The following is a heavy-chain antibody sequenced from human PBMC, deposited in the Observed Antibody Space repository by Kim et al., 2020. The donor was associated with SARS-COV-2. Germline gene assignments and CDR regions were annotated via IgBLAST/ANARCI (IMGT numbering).Heavy chain of an antibody. Sequence: ASVKVSCKASGYTFTSYDINWVRQATGQGLEWMGWMNPNSGNTGYAQKFQGRVTMTRNTSISTAYMELSSLRSEDTAVYYCARGTATTPTQHDDIWGQGTMVTVSS. CDR1: GYTFTSYD. D-gene: IGHD4-17*01. V-gene: IGHV1-8*01. CDR3: ARGTATTPTQHDDI. CDR2: MNPNSGNT. J-gene: IGHJ3*02.